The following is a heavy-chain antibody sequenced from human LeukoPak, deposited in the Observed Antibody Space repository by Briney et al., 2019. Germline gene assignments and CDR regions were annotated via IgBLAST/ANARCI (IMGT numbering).Heavy chain of an antibody. V-gene: IGHV1-24*01. CDR1: GYTHTQLS. CDR3: ATHSSDSCGYFYY. Sequence: ASVNVSFKVSGYTHTQLSIHWVRQAPGKGLEWMGGFDPEDGETIYAQKFQGRVTMTEDTSTDTAYMELSSLGSEDTAVYYCATHSSDSCGYFYYWGQGTPVTVAS. CDR2: FDPEDGET. J-gene: IGHJ4*02. D-gene: IGHD3-22*01.